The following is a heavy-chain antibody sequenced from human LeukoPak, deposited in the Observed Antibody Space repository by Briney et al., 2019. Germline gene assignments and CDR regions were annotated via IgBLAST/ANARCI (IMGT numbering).Heavy chain of an antibody. Sequence: SVKVSCKASGGTFSSYAISWVRQAPGQGLEWMGRIIPILGIANYAQKFQGRVTITADKSTSTAYTELSSLRSEDTAVYYCARVREGYYYMDVWGKGTTVTVSS. CDR1: GGTFSSYA. CDR3: ARVREGYYYMDV. CDR2: IIPILGIA. V-gene: IGHV1-69*04. J-gene: IGHJ6*03.